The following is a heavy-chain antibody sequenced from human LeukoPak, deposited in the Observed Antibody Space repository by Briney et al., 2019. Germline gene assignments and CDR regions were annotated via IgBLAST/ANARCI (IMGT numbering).Heavy chain of an antibody. V-gene: IGHV3-23*01. D-gene: IGHD3-22*01. CDR3: AKDVRASGSPYFDY. J-gene: IGHJ4*02. Sequence: GGSLRLSCAASGFTFSSYAMSWVRQAPGKGLEWVSAISGRGGSTYYADSVKGRFTISRDNSKNTLYLQMNSLRAEDTAVYYCAKDVRASGSPYFDYWGQGTLVTVSS. CDR2: ISGRGGST. CDR1: GFTFSSYA.